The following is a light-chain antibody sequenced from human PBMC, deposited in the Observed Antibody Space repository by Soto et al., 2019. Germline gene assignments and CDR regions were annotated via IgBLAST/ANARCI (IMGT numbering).Light chain of an antibody. V-gene: IGKV3D-20*02. Sequence: EILLTQSPGTLSLSPGERATLSCRASQSVSSEYLAWYQQRPDQAPRLLFYGASSRATGIPDRFSGSGSGTDFTLKISRVEAEDVGVYYCMQGTHWPTFGQGTKVDIK. CDR1: QSVSSEY. CDR2: GAS. CDR3: MQGTHWPT. J-gene: IGKJ1*01.